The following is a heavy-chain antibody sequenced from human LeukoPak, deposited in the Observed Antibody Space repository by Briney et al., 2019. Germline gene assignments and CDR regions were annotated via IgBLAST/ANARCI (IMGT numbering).Heavy chain of an antibody. Sequence: SETLSLTCAVSGGSISSSNWWSWIRQPPGKGLEWIGYIHDSGSAYYKPSLKSRVTISVDTSKNQFSLKLTSVTAADTAVYFCARVASLTLYFFDYWGQGALVTVSS. D-gene: IGHD2/OR15-2a*01. CDR2: IHDSGSA. CDR3: ARVASLTLYFFDY. V-gene: IGHV4-30-4*01. CDR1: GGSISSSNW. J-gene: IGHJ4*02.